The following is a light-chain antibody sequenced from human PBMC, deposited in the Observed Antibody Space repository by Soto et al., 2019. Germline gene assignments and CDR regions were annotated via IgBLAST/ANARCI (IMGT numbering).Light chain of an antibody. Sequence: EIVLTQSPGTLSLSPGERATLSCRTSQSISSSYLAWYQQKPGQAPRLLIYAGSSRATGIPDRFSGSGSGTDFTLTVSRLEPEDFAMYYCQQCVLGLTFGPGTKVDIK. J-gene: IGKJ3*01. CDR3: QQCVLGLT. CDR2: AGS. V-gene: IGKV3-20*01. CDR1: QSISSSY.